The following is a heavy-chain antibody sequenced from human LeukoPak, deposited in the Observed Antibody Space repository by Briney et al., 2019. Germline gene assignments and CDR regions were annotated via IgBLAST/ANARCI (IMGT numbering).Heavy chain of an antibody. Sequence: KPSETLSLTCTVSGGSVSSGSYFWTWIRQSPGKRLEYVGYIYDSGRTNYNPSLKSRVTISVDTSKNQFSLKLSSVTAADTAVYYCARNYYDIGYFDYWGQGTLVTVSS. D-gene: IGHD3-22*01. V-gene: IGHV4-61*01. CDR2: IYDSGRT. CDR1: GGSVSSGSYF. CDR3: ARNYYDIGYFDY. J-gene: IGHJ4*02.